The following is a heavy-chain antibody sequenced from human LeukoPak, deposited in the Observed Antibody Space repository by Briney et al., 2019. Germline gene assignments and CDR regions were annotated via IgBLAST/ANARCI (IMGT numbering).Heavy chain of an antibody. CDR2: ISATGDGT. Sequence: GGSLRLSCAASGFTFSKFAMSWVRQAPGKGLEWVSSISATGDGTYYADSVKGRFTISRDNSKSTLFLLMNTPRPEDTAVYYCSRVAGKGSKDFVFDHWGQGIRVTVSS. CDR1: GFTFSKFA. J-gene: IGHJ4*02. V-gene: IGHV3-23*01. D-gene: IGHD1-14*01. CDR3: SRVAGKGSKDFVFDH.